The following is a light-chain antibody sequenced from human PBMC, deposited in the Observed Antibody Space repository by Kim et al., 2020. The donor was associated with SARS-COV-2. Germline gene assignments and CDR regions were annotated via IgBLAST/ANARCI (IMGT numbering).Light chain of an antibody. J-gene: IGLJ2*01. V-gene: IGLV2-18*02. CDR1: SSDVGFYDR. CDR3: NSYTTSTTWI. Sequence: QSALTQPPSVSGSPGQSVTISCTGTSSDVGFYDRVSWYQQNPGKAPKLMIYEVTKRPSGVSNRFSGSKSGNMASLTISGLQIEDEADYYCNSYTTSTTWIFGGGTKVTVL. CDR2: EVT.